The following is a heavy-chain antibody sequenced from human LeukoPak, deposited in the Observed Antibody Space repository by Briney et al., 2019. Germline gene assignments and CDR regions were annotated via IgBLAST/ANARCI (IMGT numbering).Heavy chain of an antibody. CDR3: ARVLDRWSGYFDY. V-gene: IGHV1-46*01. D-gene: IGHD3-3*01. J-gene: IGHJ4*02. Sequence: GASVKVSCKASGYTFTSYYMHWVRQAPGQGLEWLGIINPSDGSTTYAQKSQGRVTMTRDTSTSTVYMELSSLRSEDTAVYYCARVLDRWSGYFDYWGQGTLVTVSS. CDR2: INPSDGST. CDR1: GYTFTSYY.